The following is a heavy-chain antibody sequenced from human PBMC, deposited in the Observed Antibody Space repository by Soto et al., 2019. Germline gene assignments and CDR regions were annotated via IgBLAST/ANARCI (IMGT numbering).Heavy chain of an antibody. V-gene: IGHV3-30*18. J-gene: IGHJ6*02. Sequence: PGGSLRLSCAASGFTFSSYGMHWVRQAPGKGLEWVAVISYDGSNKYYADSVKGRFTISRDNSKNTLYLQMNSLRAEDTAVYYCAKDVVVGATTGLGDYYYYYGMDVWGPGTTVTVSS. CDR2: ISYDGSNK. D-gene: IGHD1-26*01. CDR1: GFTFSSYG. CDR3: AKDVVVGATTGLGDYYYYYGMDV.